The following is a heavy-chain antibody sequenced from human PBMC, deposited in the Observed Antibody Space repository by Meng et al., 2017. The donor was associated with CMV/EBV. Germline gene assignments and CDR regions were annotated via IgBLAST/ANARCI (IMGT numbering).Heavy chain of an antibody. D-gene: IGHD1-26*01. CDR1: GGSFSGYY. V-gene: IGHV4-34*01. CDR3: ARAGGAFDI. Sequence: GSLRLSCAVYGGSFSGYYWSWIRQPPGKGLEWIGEINHSGSTNYNPSLKSRVTISVDTSKNQFSLKLSSVTAADTAVYYCARAGGAFDIWGQGTMVTVSS. CDR2: INHSGST. J-gene: IGHJ3*02.